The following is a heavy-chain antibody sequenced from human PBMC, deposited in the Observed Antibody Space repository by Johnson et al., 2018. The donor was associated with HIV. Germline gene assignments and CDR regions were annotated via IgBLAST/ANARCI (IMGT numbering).Heavy chain of an antibody. CDR1: GFTFDDYA. CDR2: ISWNSGSI. J-gene: IGHJ3*02. Sequence: VQLVESGGGLVQPGRSLRLSCAASGFTFDDYAMHWVRQAPGKGLEWVSGISWNSGSIGYADSVKGRFTISRDNSKNTLYLQMNSLRAEDTAVYYCARAHYDSSGYLLKGGAFDIWGQGTTVTVSS. V-gene: IGHV3-9*01. CDR3: ARAHYDSSGYLLKGGAFDI. D-gene: IGHD3-22*01.